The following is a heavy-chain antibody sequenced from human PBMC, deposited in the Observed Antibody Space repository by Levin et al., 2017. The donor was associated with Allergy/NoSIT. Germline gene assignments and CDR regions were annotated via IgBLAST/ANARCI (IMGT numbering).Heavy chain of an antibody. CDR2: ISAFNSHP. V-gene: IGHV1-18*01. Sequence: PGGSLRLSCEASGYTLTNYGLSWVRQAPGQGLEWLGSISAFNSHPNYARKLQGRVSMATDTATGTAYMELRSLRSDDTAVYYCARHKGALHIWGQGTMVIVSS. CDR3: ARHKGALHI. CDR1: GYTLTNYG. J-gene: IGHJ3*02.